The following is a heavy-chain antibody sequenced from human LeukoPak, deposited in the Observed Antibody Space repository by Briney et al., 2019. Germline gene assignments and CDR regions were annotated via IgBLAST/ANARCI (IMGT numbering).Heavy chain of an antibody. CDR3: ARAYDSSGLYFDY. Sequence: GGSLRLSCAASGFAFNRYNMNWVRQAPGKGLEWVSSITSSSTYIYYADSVKGRFTISRDNTKNSLYLQMSSLRAEDTAVYYCARAYDSSGLYFDYWGQGTLVTVSS. J-gene: IGHJ4*02. CDR1: GFAFNRYN. CDR2: ITSSSTYI. V-gene: IGHV3-21*01. D-gene: IGHD3-22*01.